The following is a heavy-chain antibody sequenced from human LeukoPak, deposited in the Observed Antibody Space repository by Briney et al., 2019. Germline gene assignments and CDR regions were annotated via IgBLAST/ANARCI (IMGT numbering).Heavy chain of an antibody. Sequence: SETLSLTCTVSGGSISSFFWSWIRQPPGKGLEWIGYIFYNGITNYNPSLKSRVTISVDTSKNQFSLNLNSVTAADTAVYYCARDARTSGYDTGWFDPWGQGTLVTVSS. J-gene: IGHJ5*02. D-gene: IGHD5-12*01. CDR3: ARDARTSGYDTGWFDP. V-gene: IGHV4-59*01. CDR2: IFYNGIT. CDR1: GGSISSFF.